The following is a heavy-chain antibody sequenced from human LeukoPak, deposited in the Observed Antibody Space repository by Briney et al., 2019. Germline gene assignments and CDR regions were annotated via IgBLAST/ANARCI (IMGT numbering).Heavy chain of an antibody. Sequence: GGSLRLSCAASGFTFSNYAMSWVRQAPGKGLEWVSAISGSDDTTYYADSLKGRFPISRDNSKSTLYLQMNSLTAEDTAVYYCAKDLHCSSTSCYTGIFDYWGQGTLVTVSS. CDR2: ISGSDDTT. D-gene: IGHD2-2*02. V-gene: IGHV3-23*01. J-gene: IGHJ4*02. CDR1: GFTFSNYA. CDR3: AKDLHCSSTSCYTGIFDY.